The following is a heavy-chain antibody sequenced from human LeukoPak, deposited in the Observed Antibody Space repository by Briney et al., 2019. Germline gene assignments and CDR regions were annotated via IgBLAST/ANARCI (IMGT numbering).Heavy chain of an antibody. CDR3: AKDGIAAAGYFDY. CDR1: GFTFSSYT. V-gene: IGHV3-23*01. CDR2: IGGSGGSA. J-gene: IGHJ4*02. D-gene: IGHD6-13*01. Sequence: GGSLRLSCAASGFTFSSYTMSWVRQAPGKGLEWVSAIGGSGGSAYYADSVKGRFTLSRDNSKNILYLQMNSLRAEDTAVYYCAKDGIAAAGYFDYWGQGTLVTVSS.